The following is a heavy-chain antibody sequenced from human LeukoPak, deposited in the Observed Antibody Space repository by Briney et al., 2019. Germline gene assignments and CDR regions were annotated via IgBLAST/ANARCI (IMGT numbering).Heavy chain of an antibody. CDR3: ARDHNYAFDN. CDR2: VGISSGNT. J-gene: IGHJ4*02. CDR1: GFTFRHYS. D-gene: IGHD1-20*01. Sequence: GGSLRLACAASGFTFRHYSMNWVREAPGKGLEWISYVGISSGNTKYADSVKGRFTISGDSAKNSVYLQMNSLRVEDTAVYYCARDHNYAFDNWGQGTLVTVSS. V-gene: IGHV3-48*01.